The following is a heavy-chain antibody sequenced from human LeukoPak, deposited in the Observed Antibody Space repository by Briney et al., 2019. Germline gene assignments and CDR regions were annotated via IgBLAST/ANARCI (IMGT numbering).Heavy chain of an antibody. J-gene: IGHJ6*03. CDR2: ITWNSDSI. Sequence: GGSLRLSCTAYGFTFGDYAMHSVRQAPGKGLEWVSGITWNSDSIDYADSVKGRFTISRDNAKNSLYLQMNSLRAEDMALYYCAKGGGGRLMYYYYMDVWGKGTTVTVSS. CDR3: AKGGGGRLMYYYYMDV. D-gene: IGHD3-16*01. CDR1: GFTFGDYA. V-gene: IGHV3-9*03.